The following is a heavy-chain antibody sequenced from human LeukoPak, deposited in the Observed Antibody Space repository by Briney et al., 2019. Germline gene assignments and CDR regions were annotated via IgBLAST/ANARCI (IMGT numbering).Heavy chain of an antibody. Sequence: GASVKVSCKASGYTFTSYDINWVRQATGQGLEWMGWMNPNSGNTGYAQKLQGRVTMTTDTSTSTAYMELRSLRSDDTAVYYCARDAPPFDYDFWSGSYDAFDIWGQGTMVTVSS. D-gene: IGHD3-3*01. V-gene: IGHV1-8*02. CDR3: ARDAPPFDYDFWSGSYDAFDI. CDR1: GYTFTSYD. J-gene: IGHJ3*02. CDR2: MNPNSGNT.